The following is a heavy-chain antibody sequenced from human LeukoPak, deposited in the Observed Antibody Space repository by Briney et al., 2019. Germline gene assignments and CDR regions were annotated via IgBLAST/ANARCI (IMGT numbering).Heavy chain of an antibody. Sequence: GGSLRLSCAASGFTFSSYSMNWVRQAPGKGLEWVSSISSSSSYIYYADSVKGRFTISRDNSKNTLYLQMNSLRAEDTAVYYCAKDLPAAIGLSDAFDIWGQGTMVTVSS. CDR2: ISSSSSYI. J-gene: IGHJ3*02. D-gene: IGHD2-2*01. CDR1: GFTFSSYS. CDR3: AKDLPAAIGLSDAFDI. V-gene: IGHV3-21*04.